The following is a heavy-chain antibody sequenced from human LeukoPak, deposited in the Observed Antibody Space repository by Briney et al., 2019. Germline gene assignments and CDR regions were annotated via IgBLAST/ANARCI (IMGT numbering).Heavy chain of an antibody. J-gene: IGHJ3*02. Sequence: SETLSLTCTVSGGSISSYYWSWIRQPAGTALVWIGRIYTSGTITYNPSLKSRVTMSVDTSKNQFSLKLSSVTAADTAVYYCSRGDYGDYHDAFDIWGQGTMVTVSS. CDR2: IYTSGTI. CDR3: SRGDYGDYHDAFDI. CDR1: GGSISSYY. V-gene: IGHV4-4*07. D-gene: IGHD4-17*01.